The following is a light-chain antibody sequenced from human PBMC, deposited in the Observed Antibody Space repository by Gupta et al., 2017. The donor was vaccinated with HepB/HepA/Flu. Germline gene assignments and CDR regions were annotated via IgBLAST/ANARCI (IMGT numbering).Light chain of an antibody. CDR2: DND. CDR1: SSNIGNNY. CDR3: GTWDGSLSIHV. V-gene: IGLV1-51*01. J-gene: IGLJ1*01. Sequence: QSVLTQPPSVSAAPGQQVPISCSGSSSNIGNNYISWYQQLPGTAPKLLIYDNDKRPSGIPDRFSGSKSGTSATLGITGLQTGDEADYYCGTWDGSLSIHVFGPGTKVTVL.